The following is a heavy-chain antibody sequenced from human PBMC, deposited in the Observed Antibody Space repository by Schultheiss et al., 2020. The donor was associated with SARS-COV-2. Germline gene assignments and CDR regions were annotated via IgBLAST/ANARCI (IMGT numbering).Heavy chain of an antibody. V-gene: IGHV4-59*01. D-gene: IGHD2-2*01. CDR3: ASHIVPGAPLNY. CDR2: LYYSGSP. J-gene: IGHJ4*02. Sequence: SETLSLTCTVSYGSINTYYWAWIRQPPGKGLEWVGSLYYSGSPKYNPPLRSRVSISLDTSKKQISLRLRSVTAADTAVYYCASHIVPGAPLNYWGQGALVTVSS. CDR1: YGSINTYY.